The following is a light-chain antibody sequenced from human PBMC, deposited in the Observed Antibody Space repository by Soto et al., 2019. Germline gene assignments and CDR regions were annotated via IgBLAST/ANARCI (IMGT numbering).Light chain of an antibody. J-gene: IGKJ5*01. CDR3: QQLNSYPQVT. V-gene: IGKV1-5*03. Sequence: DIQMTQSPSTLSGSVGDRVTITCRASQTISSWLAWYQQKPGKAPKLLIYKASTLKSGVPSRFSGSGSGTEFTLTISSLQPDDFATYYCQQLNSYPQVTFGQGTRLEIK. CDR1: QTISSW. CDR2: KAS.